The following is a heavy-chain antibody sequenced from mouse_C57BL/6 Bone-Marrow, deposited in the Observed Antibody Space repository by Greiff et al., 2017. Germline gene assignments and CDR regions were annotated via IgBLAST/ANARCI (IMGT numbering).Heavy chain of an antibody. CDR3: ARWKLRPMDY. Sequence: QVQLQQSGAELARPGASVKMSCKASGYTFTSYTMHWVKQRPGQGLEWIGYINPSSGYAKYNQKFKDKATLSAEKSSSTAYMQLSSLTSKDSAVYYCARWKLRPMDYWGQGTSVTVSS. D-gene: IGHD3-2*02. V-gene: IGHV1-4*01. CDR1: GYTFTSYT. CDR2: INPSSGYA. J-gene: IGHJ4*01.